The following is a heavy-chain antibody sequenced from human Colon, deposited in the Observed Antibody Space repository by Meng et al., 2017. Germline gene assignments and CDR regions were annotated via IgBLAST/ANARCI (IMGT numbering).Heavy chain of an antibody. J-gene: IGHJ4*02. Sequence: QGQLQESGPGLVRPSATLSLICSVSGGSVSIAGYQWSWIRQPPGKGLEWIGYASPNYNPSLKSRVTISVDTSKNQFSLRLTSVTAADTAVYYCARDHMGSLDYWGQGILVTVSS. CDR1: GGSVSIAGYQ. V-gene: IGHV4-61*08. D-gene: IGHD1-26*01. CDR2: ASP. CDR3: ARDHMGSLDY.